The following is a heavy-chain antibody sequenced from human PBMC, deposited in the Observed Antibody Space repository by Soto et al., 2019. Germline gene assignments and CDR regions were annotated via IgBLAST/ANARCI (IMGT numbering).Heavy chain of an antibody. CDR1: GGSISSGGYY. J-gene: IGHJ4*02. D-gene: IGHD2-15*01. CDR3: ARGQVVAAQH. CDR2: IYYSGST. V-gene: IGHV4-31*03. Sequence: SETLSLTCTVSGGSISSGGYYWNWIRQHPGKGLEWIGYIYYSGSTYYNPSLKSRVTISVDRSKNQFSLKLSSVTAADTAVYYCARGQVVAAQHWGQGTLVTVSS.